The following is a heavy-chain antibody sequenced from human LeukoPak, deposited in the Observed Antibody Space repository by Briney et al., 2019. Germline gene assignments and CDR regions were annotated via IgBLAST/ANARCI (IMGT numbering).Heavy chain of an antibody. CDR1: GGTFSSYA. CDR2: IIPIFGTA. Sequence: SVKVSCKASGGTFSSYAISWVRQAPGQGLEWMGGIIPIFGTANYTQKFQGRVTITADESTSTAYMELSSLRSEDTAVYYCSYCSGGSCYSEYFQHWGQGTLVTVSS. CDR3: SYCSGGSCYSEYFQH. J-gene: IGHJ1*01. V-gene: IGHV1-69*13. D-gene: IGHD2-15*01.